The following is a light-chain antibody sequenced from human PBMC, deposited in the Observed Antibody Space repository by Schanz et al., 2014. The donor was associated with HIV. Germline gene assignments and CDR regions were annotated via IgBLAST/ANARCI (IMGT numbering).Light chain of an antibody. J-gene: IGLJ2*01. CDR3: GTWDSSLSAVV. CDR1: TSNLGAGYD. Sequence: QSVLTQPPSVSAAPGQRVTISCSGSTSNLGAGYDVHWYQFLPGPAPKLLIYDNNKRPSGIPDRFSGSKSGTSATLGITGLQTGDEADYYCGTWDSSLSAVVFGGGTQLTVL. V-gene: IGLV1-51*01. CDR2: DNN.